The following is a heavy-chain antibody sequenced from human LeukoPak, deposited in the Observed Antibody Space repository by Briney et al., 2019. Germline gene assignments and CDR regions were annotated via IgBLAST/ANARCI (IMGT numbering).Heavy chain of an antibody. D-gene: IGHD3-3*01. CDR3: AKLGTYYDFWSGSGYFDY. Sequence: PGGSLRLSCAASGFTVSSNYMSWVRQAPGKGLEWVSVIYSGGSTYYADSVKGRFTISRDNSKNTLYLQMNSLRAEDTAVYYCAKLGTYYDFWSGSGYFDYWGQGTLVTVSS. V-gene: IGHV3-53*01. CDR1: GFTVSSNY. CDR2: IYSGGST. J-gene: IGHJ4*02.